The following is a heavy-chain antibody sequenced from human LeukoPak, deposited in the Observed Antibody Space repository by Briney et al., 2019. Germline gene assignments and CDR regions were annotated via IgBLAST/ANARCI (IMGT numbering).Heavy chain of an antibody. CDR2: MWSDGSNE. CDR1: GFTFSSYG. D-gene: IGHD1-26*01. Sequence: PGGSLRLSCAASGFTFSSYGMHWVRQAPGKGLEWVANMWSDGSNEYYADSVKGRFTISRDNSKNTLYLRMNSLRAEDTAVYYCARKAWGWSFDIWGQGTMVTVSS. CDR3: ARKAWGWSFDI. J-gene: IGHJ3*02. V-gene: IGHV3-33*01.